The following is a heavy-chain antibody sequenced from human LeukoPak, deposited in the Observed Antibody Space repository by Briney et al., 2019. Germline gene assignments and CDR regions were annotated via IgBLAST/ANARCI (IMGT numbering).Heavy chain of an antibody. Sequence: SVKVSCKASGGTFSSYAISWVRQAPGQGLEWMGGIIPIFGTANYAQKFQGRVTITTDESTSTAYMELSSLRSEDTAVYYCPRVEGYSSSWYWFDPWGQGTLVTVSS. CDR1: GGTFSSYA. J-gene: IGHJ5*02. CDR2: IIPIFGTA. V-gene: IGHV1-69*05. CDR3: PRVEGYSSSWYWFDP. D-gene: IGHD6-13*01.